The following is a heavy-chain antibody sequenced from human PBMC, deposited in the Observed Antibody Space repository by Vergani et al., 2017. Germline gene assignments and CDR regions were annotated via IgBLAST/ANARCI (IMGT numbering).Heavy chain of an antibody. CDR2: ISSSGSTI. Sequence: EVQLLESGGGLVQPGGSLRLSCAASGFTFSSYSMNWVRQAPGKGLEWVSYISSSGSTIYYADSVKGRFTISRDNAKNSLYLQMNSLRAEDTAVYYCASGKLYGDAFDIWGQGTMVTVSS. D-gene: IGHD4-17*01. CDR3: ASGKLYGDAFDI. J-gene: IGHJ3*02. CDR1: GFTFSSYS. V-gene: IGHV3-48*04.